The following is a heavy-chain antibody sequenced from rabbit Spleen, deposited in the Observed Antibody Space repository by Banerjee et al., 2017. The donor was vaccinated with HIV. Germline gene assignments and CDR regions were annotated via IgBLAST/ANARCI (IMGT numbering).Heavy chain of an antibody. CDR1: GLDFSSSYY. J-gene: IGHJ4*01. CDR2: IYGGSTGNT. D-gene: IGHD2-1*01. V-gene: IGHV1S45*01. CDR3: ARRVVPNGDFGYAAM. Sequence: QEQLEESGGDLVKPGTSLTLTCRGSGLDFSSSYYMCWVRQAPGKGLEWIACIYGGSTGNTYYASWAKGRFTISKTSSTTVTLQMTSLTAADTATYFCARRVVPNGDFGYAAMWGPGTLVTVS.